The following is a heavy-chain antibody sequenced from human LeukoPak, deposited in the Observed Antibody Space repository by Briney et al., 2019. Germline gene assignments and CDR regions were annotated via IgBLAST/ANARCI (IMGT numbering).Heavy chain of an antibody. V-gene: IGHV1-18*01. J-gene: IGHJ5*02. CDR1: GYTFTSYG. CDR3: ARGFVHITGTTGWFDP. D-gene: IGHD1-7*01. CDR2: ISAYNGNT. Sequence: GASVKVSCKASGYTFTSYGISWVRQAPGQGLEWMGWISAYNGNTNYAQKLQGRVTMTTDTSTSTAYMELSRLRSDDTAVYYCARGFVHITGTTGWFDPWGQGTLVTVSS.